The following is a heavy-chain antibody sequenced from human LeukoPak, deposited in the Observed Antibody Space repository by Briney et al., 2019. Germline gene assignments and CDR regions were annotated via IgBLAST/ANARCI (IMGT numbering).Heavy chain of an antibody. V-gene: IGHV4-4*02. J-gene: IGHJ4*02. D-gene: IGHD3-9*01. CDR3: GKTDIYFNPIDY. CDR1: GVSISSSEW. Sequence: SETLSLTCAVSGVSISSSEWWIWVRQPPGQGLEWIGEIHRDGRTRYNPSLKSRVTMSMEYSKNQFSLSVTSVTAADTAIYYCGKTDIYFNPIDYWGPGSLVTVSS. CDR2: IHRDGRT.